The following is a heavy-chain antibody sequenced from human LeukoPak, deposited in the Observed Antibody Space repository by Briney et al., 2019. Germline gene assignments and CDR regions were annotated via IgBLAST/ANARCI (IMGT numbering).Heavy chain of an antibody. CDR1: GGFISNHY. Sequence: SETLSLTCTVSGGFISNHYWSWIRQPPGEGLEWIGNFHYSGSTNYNPSLKSRVTISVDTSKNQFSLKLTSVTAADTAVYYCARKQWVPYYFDYWGQGTLVTVSS. V-gene: IGHV4-59*11. CDR2: FHYSGST. J-gene: IGHJ4*02. D-gene: IGHD6-19*01. CDR3: ARKQWVPYYFDY.